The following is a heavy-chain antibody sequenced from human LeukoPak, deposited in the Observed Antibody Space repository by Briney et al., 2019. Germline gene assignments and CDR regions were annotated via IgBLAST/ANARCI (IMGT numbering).Heavy chain of an antibody. CDR2: IYHSGST. CDR1: GYSISSGYY. D-gene: IGHD3-22*01. Sequence: PSETLSLTCTVSGYSISSGYYWGWIRQPPGKGLEWIGSIYHSGSTYYNPSLKSRVTISVDTSKNQFSLKLSSVTAADTAVYYCARGDYYDSSGYLPTYYFDYWGQGTLVTVSS. CDR3: ARGDYYDSSGYLPTYYFDY. V-gene: IGHV4-38-2*02. J-gene: IGHJ4*02.